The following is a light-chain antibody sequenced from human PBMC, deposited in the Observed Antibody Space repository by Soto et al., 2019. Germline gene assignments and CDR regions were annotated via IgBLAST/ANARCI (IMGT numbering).Light chain of an antibody. Sequence: EIVMTQSPATLSVSPGERATLSCRASQSVGSDLAWYQQKPGQPPRLLIFGASTRATGIPARFSGSGSEAEFALTISTLQSEDFAVYYCQQYSVWPLTFGGGTKVDIK. V-gene: IGKV3D-15*01. J-gene: IGKJ4*01. CDR2: GAS. CDR3: QQYSVWPLT. CDR1: QSVGSD.